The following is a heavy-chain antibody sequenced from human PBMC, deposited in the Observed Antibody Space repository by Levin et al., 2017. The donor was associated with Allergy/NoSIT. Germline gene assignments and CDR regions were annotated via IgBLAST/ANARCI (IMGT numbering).Heavy chain of an antibody. D-gene: IGHD6-6*01. CDR1: GFTFSSYA. Sequence: SGGSLRLSCAASGFTFSSYAMSWVRQAPGKGLEWVSAFSGSGGGTYYADSVKGRFTISRDNSKNTLYLQMNSLRAEDTAVYYCAKIVTSSSVYYYYGMDVWGQGTTVTVSS. CDR3: AKIVTSSSVYYYYGMDV. V-gene: IGHV3-23*01. J-gene: IGHJ6*02. CDR2: FSGSGGGT.